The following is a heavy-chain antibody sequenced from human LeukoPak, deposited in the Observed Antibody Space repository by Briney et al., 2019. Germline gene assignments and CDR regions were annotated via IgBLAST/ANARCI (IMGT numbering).Heavy chain of an antibody. CDR1: GFTFSSYA. CDR2: IKQDGSEK. D-gene: IGHD6-19*01. Sequence: GGSLRLSCAASGFTFSSYAMSWARQAPGKGLEWVATIKQDGSEKYSVDSVKGRFTISRDNAKNSLYLQMNSLRAEDTAVYFCARDTSSAWYGLIDYWGQGSLVTVSS. CDR3: ARDTSSAWYGLIDY. V-gene: IGHV3-7*01. J-gene: IGHJ4*02.